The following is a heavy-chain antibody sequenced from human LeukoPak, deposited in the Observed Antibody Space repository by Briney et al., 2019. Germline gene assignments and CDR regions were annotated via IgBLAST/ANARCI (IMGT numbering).Heavy chain of an antibody. CDR1: GFTFSSYG. CDR2: IRYDGSKK. V-gene: IGHV3-30*02. D-gene: IGHD3-10*01. J-gene: IGHJ4*02. CDR3: AKEKGLWFGESNFDY. Sequence: GGSLRLSCAASGFTFSSYGMHWVRQAPGKGLEWVAFIRYDGSKKYYADSVKGRFTISRDNSKNTLYLQMNSLRAEDTAVYYCAKEKGLWFGESNFDYWGQGTLVTVSS.